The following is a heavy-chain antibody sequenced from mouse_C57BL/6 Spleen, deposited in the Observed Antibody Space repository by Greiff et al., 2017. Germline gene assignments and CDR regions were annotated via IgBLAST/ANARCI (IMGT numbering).Heavy chain of an antibody. CDR1: GYTFTSYW. V-gene: IGHV1-52*01. J-gene: IGHJ2*01. D-gene: IGHD2-5*01. Sequence: QVQLQQSGAELVRPGSSVKLSCKASGYTFTSYWMHWVKQRPIQGLEWIGNIDPSDSETHYNQKFKDKATLTVDKSSSTAYMQLSSLTSEDSAVYYCARYYSNYFDYWGQGTTLTVSS. CDR3: ARYYSNYFDY. CDR2: IDPSDSET.